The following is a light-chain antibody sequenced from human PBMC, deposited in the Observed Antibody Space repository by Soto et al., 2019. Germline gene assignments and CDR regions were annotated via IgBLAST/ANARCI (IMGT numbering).Light chain of an antibody. CDR2: AAS. CDR3: QQTNHFPFT. J-gene: IGKJ3*01. Sequence: DIRMTQSPSSVSASVGDGVTITCRASQDINSFLAWYQQKPGKAPKLLIYAASTLHIGVPSRFRGSGSGTAFTLTISSLQPEDFATYFCQQTNHFPFTFGPGTKVDIK. V-gene: IGKV1-12*01. CDR1: QDINSF.